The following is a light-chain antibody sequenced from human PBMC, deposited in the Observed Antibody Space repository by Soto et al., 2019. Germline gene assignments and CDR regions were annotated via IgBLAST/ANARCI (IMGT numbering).Light chain of an antibody. CDR3: CSSAGSSTYV. V-gene: IGLV2-14*01. Sequence: QSVLTQPASVSGSPGQSITISCTGTSSDVGGYNYVSWYQQHPGKAPKLMIYDVSNRPSGVSNRFSGSKSGNTASLTISGLQAEDEADYYCCSSAGSSTYVFGTGTKVTV. CDR1: SSDVGGYNY. J-gene: IGLJ1*01. CDR2: DVS.